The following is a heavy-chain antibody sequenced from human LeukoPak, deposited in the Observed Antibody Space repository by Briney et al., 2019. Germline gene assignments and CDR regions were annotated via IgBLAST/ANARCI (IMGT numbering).Heavy chain of an antibody. CDR3: AKRLERYNWNGDYFDY. CDR2: ISYDGSNK. Sequence: GGSLRLSCAASGFTFSSYWMSWVRQAPGKGLEWVAVISYDGSNKYYADSVKGRFTISRDNSKNTLYLQMNSLRAEDTAVYYCAKRLERYNWNGDYFDYWGQGTLVTVSS. J-gene: IGHJ4*02. CDR1: GFTFSSYW. V-gene: IGHV3-30*18. D-gene: IGHD1-1*01.